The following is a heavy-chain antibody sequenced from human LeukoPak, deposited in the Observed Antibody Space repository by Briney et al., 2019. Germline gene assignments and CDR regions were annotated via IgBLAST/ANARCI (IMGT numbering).Heavy chain of an antibody. CDR2: ISSSSSYI. V-gene: IGHV3-21*01. Sequence: PGGSLRLSCAASGFTFSSYSMNWVRQAPGKGLEWVSSISSSSSYIYYADSVKGRFTISRDNAKNSLYLQMNSLRAEDTAVYYCAGPPNYCYYMDVWGKGTTVTVSS. CDR3: AGPPNYCYYMDV. CDR1: GFTFSSYS. J-gene: IGHJ6*03.